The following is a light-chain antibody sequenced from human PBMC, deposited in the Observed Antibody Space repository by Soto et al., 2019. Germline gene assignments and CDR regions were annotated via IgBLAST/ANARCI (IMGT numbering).Light chain of an antibody. CDR1: QSVSSSY. V-gene: IGKV3-20*01. CDR2: GAS. J-gene: IGKJ1*01. CDR3: QQYGSSPAWT. Sequence: EVVITHSPATLSVSPGDRATLSCRASQSVSSSYLAWYQHKPGQAPRLLIYGASSRATGIPDRFSGSGSGTDFTLTISRLEPEDFAVYYCQQYGSSPAWTFGQGTKVDI.